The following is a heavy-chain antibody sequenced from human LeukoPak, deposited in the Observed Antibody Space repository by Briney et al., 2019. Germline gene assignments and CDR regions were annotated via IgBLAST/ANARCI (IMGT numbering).Heavy chain of an antibody. CDR2: IYYSGST. CDR1: GGSIGSYY. Sequence: SETLSLTCTVSGGSIGSYYWSWIRQPPGKGLEWIGYIYYSGSTNYNPSLKSRVTISVDTSKNQFSLKLSSVTAADTAVYYCARDLVVVTASPPDAFDIWGQGTMVTVSS. D-gene: IGHD2-21*02. J-gene: IGHJ3*02. V-gene: IGHV4-59*01. CDR3: ARDLVVVTASPPDAFDI.